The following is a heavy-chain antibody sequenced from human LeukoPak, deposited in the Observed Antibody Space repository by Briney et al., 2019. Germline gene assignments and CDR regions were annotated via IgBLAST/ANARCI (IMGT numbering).Heavy chain of an antibody. V-gene: IGHV4-39*01. CDR3: ARHCCSGPAKRVFDI. J-gene: IGHJ3*02. Sequence: SETLSLTCTVSGGSIISTDYHWGWVRQPPGKGLEWIGTISYSGNTDYNPSLRSRVTISVDTSNNQFSLRLGSVTAADTAVYHCARHCCSGPAKRVFDIWGQGTMVTVSS. CDR2: ISYSGNT. CDR1: GGSIISTDYH. D-gene: IGHD2-15*01.